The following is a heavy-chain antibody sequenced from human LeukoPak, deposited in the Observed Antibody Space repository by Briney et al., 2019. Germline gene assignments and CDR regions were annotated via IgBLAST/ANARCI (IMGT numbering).Heavy chain of an antibody. CDR3: ARDSDAYDY. CDR1: GIRFSALW. D-gene: IGHD2-2*01. Sequence: GGSLRLSCVASGIRFSALWMNWVRQAPGKGLEGVDSINEDGREKYYVDSVKGRFTISRDNPKKSLYVQLNSLRVDDTAVYFCARDSDAYDYWGQGTLVTVSS. J-gene: IGHJ4*02. V-gene: IGHV3-7*01. CDR2: INEDGREK.